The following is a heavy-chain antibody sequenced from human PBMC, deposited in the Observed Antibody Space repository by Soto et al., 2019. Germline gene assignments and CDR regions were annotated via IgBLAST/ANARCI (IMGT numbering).Heavy chain of an antibody. CDR3: ARGLEWELLSYYYYYGMDV. CDR1: GGSFSGYY. Sequence: PSETLSLTCAVYGGSFSGYYWSWIRQPPGKGLEWIGEINHSGSTNYNPSLKSRVTISVDTSKNQFSLKLSSVTAADTAVYYCARGLEWELLSYYYYYGMDVWGQGTTVT. V-gene: IGHV4-34*01. J-gene: IGHJ6*02. D-gene: IGHD1-26*01. CDR2: INHSGST.